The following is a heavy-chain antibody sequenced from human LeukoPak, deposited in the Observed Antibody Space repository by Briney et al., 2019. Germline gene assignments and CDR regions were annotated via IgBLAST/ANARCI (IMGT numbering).Heavy chain of an antibody. Sequence: GGSLRLSCAASGFTFSSYFMNWVRQAPGKGLEWVSHITASGTAMFYADSVKGRFTISRDNAKNSLYLQMNSLRDEDTAVYYCASSGSYRFDYWGQGTLVTVSS. CDR3: ASSGSYRFDY. D-gene: IGHD1-26*01. CDR2: ITASGTAM. CDR1: GFTFSSYF. V-gene: IGHV3-48*02. J-gene: IGHJ4*02.